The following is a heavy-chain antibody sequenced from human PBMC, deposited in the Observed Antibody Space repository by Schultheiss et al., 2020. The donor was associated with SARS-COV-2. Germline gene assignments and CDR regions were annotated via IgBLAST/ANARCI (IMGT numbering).Heavy chain of an antibody. CDR2: ISAYNGNT. D-gene: IGHD2-21*02. CDR3: ARAGSWGDSPDY. V-gene: IGHV1-18*01. J-gene: IGHJ4*02. CDR1: GFTFNIYG. Sequence: ASVKVSCEASGFTFNIYGISWVRQAPGQGLEWMGGISAYNGNTNYAQKLQGRVTMTTDTSTSTAYMELRSLRSDDTAVYYCARAGSWGDSPDYWGQGTLVTVSS.